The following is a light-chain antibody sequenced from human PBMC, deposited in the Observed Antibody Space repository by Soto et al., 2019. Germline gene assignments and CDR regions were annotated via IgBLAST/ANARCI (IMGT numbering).Light chain of an antibody. CDR1: QSVSSN. CDR3: QQYNNWPPVYT. CDR2: GAS. V-gene: IGKV3-15*01. Sequence: EIVMTQSPATLSVSPGERATLSCRASQSVSSNLAWYQQKPGQAPRLLIHGASTRATGIPARFSGSGSGTEFTLTISSLQSEDFAVYYCQQYNNWPPVYTFGQGTKLGIK. J-gene: IGKJ2*01.